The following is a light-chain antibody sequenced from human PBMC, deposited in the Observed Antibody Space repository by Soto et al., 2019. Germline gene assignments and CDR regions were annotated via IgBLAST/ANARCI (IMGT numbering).Light chain of an antibody. J-gene: IGLJ1*01. CDR3: SSYTTYTAYV. CDR2: DVY. CDR1: SSDVGRYDY. Sequence: QSALTQPASVSGSPGQSIAVSCAGTSSDVGRYDYVSWYQQHPGKAPKLIIYDVYKRPSGVSDRFSGSRSGNTASLTISGLQAEDEADYYCSSYTTYTAYVFGTGTKLTVL. V-gene: IGLV2-14*03.